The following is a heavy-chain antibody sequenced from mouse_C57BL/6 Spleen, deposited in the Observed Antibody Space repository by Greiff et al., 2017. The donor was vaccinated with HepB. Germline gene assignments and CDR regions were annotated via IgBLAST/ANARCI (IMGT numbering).Heavy chain of an antibody. CDR2: INPSTGGT. CDR1: GYSFTGYY. J-gene: IGHJ3*01. D-gene: IGHD2-3*01. V-gene: IGHV1-42*01. CDR3: AREDGYSWFAY. Sequence: EVQLQQSGPELVKPGASVKISCKASGYSFTGYYMNWVKQSPEKSLEWIGEINPSTGGTTYNQKFKAKATLTVDKSSSAAYMHLKSLTSEDSAVYYCAREDGYSWFAYWGQGTLVPVSA.